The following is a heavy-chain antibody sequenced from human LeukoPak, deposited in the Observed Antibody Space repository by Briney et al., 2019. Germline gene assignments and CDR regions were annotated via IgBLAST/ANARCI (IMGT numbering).Heavy chain of an antibody. CDR3: AREGYYYDSSGYYRGYFDY. D-gene: IGHD3-22*01. Sequence: GGSLRLSCAASGFTFSSYGMLWVRQAPGKGLEWVAVIWYDGSNKYYADSVKGRFTISRDNSKNTLYLQMNSLRAEDTAVYYCAREGYYYDSSGYYRGYFDYWGQGTPVTVSS. CDR1: GFTFSSYG. V-gene: IGHV3-33*01. CDR2: IWYDGSNK. J-gene: IGHJ4*02.